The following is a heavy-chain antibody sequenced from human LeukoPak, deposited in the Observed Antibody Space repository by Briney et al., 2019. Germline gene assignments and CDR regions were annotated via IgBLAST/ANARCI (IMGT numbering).Heavy chain of an antibody. D-gene: IGHD2-2*01. V-gene: IGHV1-69*01. Sequence: GSSVKVSCKASGGTFSSYAISWVRQAPGQGLEWMGGIIPIFGTANYAQKFQGRVTITADESTSTAYMELSSLRSEDTAVYYCARRYCSSTSCRGRFDPWGQGTLVTVSS. CDR2: IIPIFGTA. CDR1: GGTFSSYA. J-gene: IGHJ5*02. CDR3: ARRYCSSTSCRGRFDP.